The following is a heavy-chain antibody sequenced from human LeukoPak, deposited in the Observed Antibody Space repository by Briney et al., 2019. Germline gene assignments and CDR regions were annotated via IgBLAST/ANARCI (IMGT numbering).Heavy chain of an antibody. Sequence: PSETLSLTCTVSGGSISGYYWSWIRQPPGKGLEWIGYIYYGGSTNYNPSLKSRVTISVDTSKNQFSLKLSSVTAADTAVYYCAREIPVYDGGGAYYYYDMDVWGKGTAVTVSS. D-gene: IGHD3-16*01. J-gene: IGHJ6*03. CDR1: GGSISGYY. V-gene: IGHV4-59*01. CDR2: IYYGGST. CDR3: AREIPVYDGGGAYYYYDMDV.